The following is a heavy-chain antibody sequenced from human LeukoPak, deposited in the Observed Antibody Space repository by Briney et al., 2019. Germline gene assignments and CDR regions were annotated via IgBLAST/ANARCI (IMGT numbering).Heavy chain of an antibody. V-gene: IGHV3-48*01. Sequence: GSLRLSCAASGFTFSTYSMNWVRQAPGKGLEWVAYISYNSETIYYADSVQGRFTISRDNVENSLFLQMNSLRAEDTAVYYCARRRGSYSAFDIWGQGTMVTVSS. D-gene: IGHD1-26*01. CDR2: ISYNSETI. CDR1: GFTFSTYS. CDR3: ARRRGSYSAFDI. J-gene: IGHJ3*02.